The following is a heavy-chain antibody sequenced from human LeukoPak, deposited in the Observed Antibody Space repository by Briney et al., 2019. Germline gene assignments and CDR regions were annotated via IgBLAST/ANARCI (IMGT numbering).Heavy chain of an antibody. D-gene: IGHD2-15*01. CDR3: ATVTQGHDAFDI. V-gene: IGHV1-24*01. Sequence: ASVKVSCKVSGYTLTELSMHWVRQAPGKGLEWMGGFDPEDGETIYAQKFQGRVTMTEGTSTDTAYMELSSLRSEDTAVYYCATVTQGHDAFDIWGQGTMVTVSS. J-gene: IGHJ3*02. CDR2: FDPEDGET. CDR1: GYTLTELS.